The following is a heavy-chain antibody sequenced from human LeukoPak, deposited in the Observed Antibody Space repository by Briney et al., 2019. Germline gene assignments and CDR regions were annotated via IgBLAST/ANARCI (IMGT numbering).Heavy chain of an antibody. CDR3: AKDLDWYGGKTFDY. CDR1: GFTFSKSI. Sequence: GGSLRLSCVASGFTFSKSIMHWVRQAPGKGLEYVSAISSNGYSTYYANSVKGRFTISRDNSKNTLYLQMGSLRAEDTAVYYCAKDLDWYGGKTFDYWGQGTLVTVSS. J-gene: IGHJ4*02. D-gene: IGHD4-23*01. V-gene: IGHV3-64*01. CDR2: ISSNGYST.